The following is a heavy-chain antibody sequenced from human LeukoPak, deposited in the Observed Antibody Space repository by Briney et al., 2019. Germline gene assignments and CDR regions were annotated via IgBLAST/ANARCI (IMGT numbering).Heavy chain of an antibody. V-gene: IGHV5-10-1*01. D-gene: IGHD6-19*01. Sequence: GESLRISCKGSGYSFTSYWISWVRQMPGKGLEWMGRIDPSDSYTNYSPSFQGHVTISADKSISTAYLQWSSLKASDTAMYYCARLSSKQWLVHPVDYWGQGTLATVSS. CDR1: GYSFTSYW. J-gene: IGHJ4*02. CDR3: ARLSSKQWLVHPVDY. CDR2: IDPSDSYT.